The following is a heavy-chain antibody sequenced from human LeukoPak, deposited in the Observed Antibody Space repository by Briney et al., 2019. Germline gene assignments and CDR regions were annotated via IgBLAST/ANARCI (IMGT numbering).Heavy chain of an antibody. CDR1: VGSISSYY. CDR2: IYYSGST. D-gene: IGHD3-10*01. CDR3: AGGSEFDY. J-gene: IGHJ4*02. Sequence: SETLSLTCTVSVGSISSYYWSCIRQPPGKGLEWIGDIYYSGSTNYNPSLKSRVTISVDTSKNQFSLKLSSVTAADTAVYYCAGGSEFDYWGQGTLVTVSS. V-gene: IGHV4-59*01.